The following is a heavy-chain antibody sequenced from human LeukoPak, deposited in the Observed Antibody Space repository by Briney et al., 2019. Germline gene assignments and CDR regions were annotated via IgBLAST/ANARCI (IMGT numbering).Heavy chain of an antibody. J-gene: IGHJ4*02. Sequence: ASVKVSCKASGYTFTSYYMHWVRQAPGQGLEWMGIINPSGGSTSYAQKFQGRVTMTRDTSTSTVYMELSSLRSEDTVVYYCARADNYYDSSGYIDYWGQGTLVTVSS. CDR1: GYTFTSYY. CDR3: ARADNYYDSSGYIDY. V-gene: IGHV1-46*01. CDR2: INPSGGST. D-gene: IGHD3-22*01.